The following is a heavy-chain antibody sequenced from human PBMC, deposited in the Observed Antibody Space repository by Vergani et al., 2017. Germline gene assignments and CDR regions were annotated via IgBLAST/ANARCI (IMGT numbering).Heavy chain of an antibody. Sequence: QVQLVESGGGVVQPGRSLRLSCAASGFTFSSYAMHWVSQAPGKGLEWVAVISYDGSNKYYADSVKGRFTISRDNSKNTLYLQMNSLRAEDTAVYYCARGASGDYVSSFDYWGQGTLVTVSS. CDR1: GFTFSSYA. D-gene: IGHD4-17*01. CDR3: ARGASGDYVSSFDY. CDR2: ISYDGSNK. V-gene: IGHV3-30-3*01. J-gene: IGHJ4*02.